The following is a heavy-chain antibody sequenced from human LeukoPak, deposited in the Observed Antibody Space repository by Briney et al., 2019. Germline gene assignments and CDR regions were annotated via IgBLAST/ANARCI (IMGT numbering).Heavy chain of an antibody. CDR3: ARRENDY. V-gene: IGHV1-2*06. CDR2: INPNSGGT. Sequence: ASVKVSCKASGYTFTGYYIHWVRQAPGQGLEWMVRINPNSGGTNYAQKFQGRVTMTRDTSISTAYMELSRLRSDDTAVYYCARRENDYWGQGTLVTVSS. D-gene: IGHD1-26*01. J-gene: IGHJ4*02. CDR1: GYTFTGYY.